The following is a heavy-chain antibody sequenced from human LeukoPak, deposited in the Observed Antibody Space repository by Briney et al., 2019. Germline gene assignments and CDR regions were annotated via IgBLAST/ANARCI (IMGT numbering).Heavy chain of an antibody. V-gene: IGHV3-53*05. CDR3: ARDRAAPTWFFDL. D-gene: IGHD2-15*01. CDR2: IYSGGST. J-gene: IGHJ2*01. Sequence: GGSLRLSCAASGFTVSSNYMSWVRQAPGKGLEWVSVIYSGGSTYYADSVKGRFTISRDNSKNTLYLEMSSLRIEDTAVYYCARDRAAPTWFFDLWGRGTLVLVSS. CDR1: GFTVSSNY.